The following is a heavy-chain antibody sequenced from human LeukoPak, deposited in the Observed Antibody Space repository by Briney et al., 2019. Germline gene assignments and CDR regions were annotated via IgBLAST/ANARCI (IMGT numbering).Heavy chain of an antibody. CDR3: ARTGPTSRERGILTGPTEGY. V-gene: IGHV3-48*03. CDR2: ISSSGSTI. CDR1: GFTFSSYE. J-gene: IGHJ4*02. D-gene: IGHD3-9*01. Sequence: GGSLRLSCAASGFTFSSYEMNWVRQAPGKGLEWVSYISSSGSTIYYADSVKGRFTISRDNAKNSLYLQMNSLRAEDTAVYYCARTGPTSRERGILTGPTEGYWGQGTLVTVSS.